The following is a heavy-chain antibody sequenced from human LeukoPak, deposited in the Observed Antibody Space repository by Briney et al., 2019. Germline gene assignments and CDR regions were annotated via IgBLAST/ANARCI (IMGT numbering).Heavy chain of an antibody. CDR2: IMSDGTGI. Sequence: GDSLRLSCTTSGFTFSNYWMYGVRQATVKGLMWVSRIMSDGTGITYTDSVEGRFTISRDNAKNTLYLQMNSLREEDTAVYYCVRGQTIDYWGQGTLVSVSS. D-gene: IGHD4-17*01. V-gene: IGHV3-74*01. CDR3: VRGQTIDY. CDR1: GFTFSNYW. J-gene: IGHJ4*02.